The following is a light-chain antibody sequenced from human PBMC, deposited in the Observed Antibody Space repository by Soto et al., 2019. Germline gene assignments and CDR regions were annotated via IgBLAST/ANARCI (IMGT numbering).Light chain of an antibody. CDR2: GAS. CDR3: QQYKDMPWT. CDR1: QAIGSN. J-gene: IGKJ1*01. Sequence: EIVLTQSPATLSLSPGERVTLSCRATQAIGSNLAWYLQRPGQAPRLLMYGASTGATDIPARFSGSGSGTEFTLTITGLQSEDFAIYLCQQYKDMPWTFGQGTKVDIK. V-gene: IGKV3-15*01.